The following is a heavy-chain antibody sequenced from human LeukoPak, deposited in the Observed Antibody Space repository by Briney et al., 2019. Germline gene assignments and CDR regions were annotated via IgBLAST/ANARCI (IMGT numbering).Heavy chain of an antibody. V-gene: IGHV4-39*07. CDR2: IYYSGST. D-gene: IGHD3-22*01. Sequence: SETLSLTCTVSGGSISSSSYYWGWIRQPPGKGLEWIGSIYYSGSTYYNPSLKSRVTISVDTSKNQFSLKLSSVTAADTAVYYCARVRRYDSSGYYYERRANFQHWGQGTLVTVSS. CDR3: ARVRRYDSSGYYYERRANFQH. CDR1: GGSISSSSYY. J-gene: IGHJ1*01.